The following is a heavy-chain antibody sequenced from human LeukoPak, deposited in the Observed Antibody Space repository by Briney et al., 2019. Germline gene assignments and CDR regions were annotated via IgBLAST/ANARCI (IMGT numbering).Heavy chain of an antibody. V-gene: IGHV3-30*18. CDR1: GFTFSSYG. Sequence: GGSLRLSCAASGFTFSSYGMHWVRQAPGKGLEWVAVISYDGSNKYYADSVKGRFTISRDNSKNTLYLQMNSLRAEDTAVYYCAKERRLDTAMVIVTEYYFDYWGQGTLVTVPS. CDR3: AKERRLDTAMVIVTEYYFDY. J-gene: IGHJ4*02. CDR2: ISYDGSNK. D-gene: IGHD5-18*01.